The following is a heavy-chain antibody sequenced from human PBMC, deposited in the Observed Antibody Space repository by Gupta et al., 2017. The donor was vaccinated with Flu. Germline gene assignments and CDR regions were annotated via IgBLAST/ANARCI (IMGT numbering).Heavy chain of an antibody. CDR3: AKPAGGG. J-gene: IGHJ4*02. D-gene: IGHD3-16*01. Sequence: EVQLLESGGGLVQPGGSLRLSCAASGFTFSSYAMTWVRQAPGKGLEWVSGITGSGVSTSYADSVKGRFTISRDNSKNTVYLQMNSLRDEDTAVYYCAKPAGGGWGQGTLVTVSS. V-gene: IGHV3-23*01. CDR1: GFTFSSYA. CDR2: ITGSGVST.